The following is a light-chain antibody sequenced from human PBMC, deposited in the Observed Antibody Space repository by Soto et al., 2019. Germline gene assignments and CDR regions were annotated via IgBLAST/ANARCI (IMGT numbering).Light chain of an antibody. J-gene: IGKJ1*01. V-gene: IGKV3-11*01. Sequence: EIVLTQSPATLSSFPGDRVTLSCRASQYINTRLAWYQHRPGQAPRLLMYQTSIRAAGMPARFSASGTGTDFTLTISDVQPEDFAVYYCHQRQSWPRTFGHGTKVDIK. CDR2: QTS. CDR3: HQRQSWPRT. CDR1: QYINTR.